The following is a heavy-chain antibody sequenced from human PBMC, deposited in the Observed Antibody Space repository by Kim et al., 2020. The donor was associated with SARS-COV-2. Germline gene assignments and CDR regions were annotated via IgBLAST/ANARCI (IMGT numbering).Heavy chain of an antibody. Sequence: GGSLRLSCAASGFTFSSYAMHWVRQAPGKGLEWVAVISYDGSNKYYADSVKGRFTISRDNSKNTPYLQMNSLRAEDTAVYYCSRGSQQRLVPGAFGIWG. CDR3: SRGSQQRLVPGAFGI. V-gene: IGHV3-30-3*01. J-gene: IGHJ3*02. CDR1: GFTFSSYA. CDR2: ISYDGSNK. D-gene: IGHD6-13*01.